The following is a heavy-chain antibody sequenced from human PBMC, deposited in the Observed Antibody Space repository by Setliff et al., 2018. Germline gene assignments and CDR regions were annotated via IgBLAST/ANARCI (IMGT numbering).Heavy chain of an antibody. CDR2: IYPGDSDT. Sequence: PGESPKTPCRGSGYTFSDYWIGWVRQMPGQCLEWMGIIYPGDSDTRYSPSFQGQVTFSADKPISTAYLQWSSLKASGTATYYCASVVGADGLGIVYWGQGTVVTVSS. V-gene: IGHV5-51*01. J-gene: IGHJ4*02. CDR1: GYTFSDYW. CDR3: ASVVGADGLGIVY. D-gene: IGHD2-15*01.